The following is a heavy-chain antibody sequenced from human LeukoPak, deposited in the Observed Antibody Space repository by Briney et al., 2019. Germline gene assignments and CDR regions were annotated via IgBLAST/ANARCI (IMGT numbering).Heavy chain of an antibody. CDR3: ARETGGLWPDAFDI. CDR2: IIPIFGTA. V-gene: IGHV1-69*13. D-gene: IGHD3-10*01. Sequence: GASVKVSCKASGGTFSSYAVSWVRQAPGQGLEWMGGIIPIFGTANYAQKFQGRVTITADESTSTAYMELSSLRSEDTAVYYCARETGGLWPDAFDIWGQGTMVTVSS. CDR1: GGTFSSYA. J-gene: IGHJ3*02.